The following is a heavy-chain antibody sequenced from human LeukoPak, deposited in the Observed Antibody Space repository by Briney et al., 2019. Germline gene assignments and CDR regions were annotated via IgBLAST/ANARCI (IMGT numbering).Heavy chain of an antibody. J-gene: IGHJ4*02. V-gene: IGHV3-74*01. Sequence: PGGSLRLSCAASGFTFSNYWMHWVRQAPGKGLVWVSRINSDGINTSYADSVKGRFTISRDNAKNTLNLQMNSLRAEDTAVYYCAKDDRWVWDITMVRGAASGYFDYWGQGTLVTVSS. CDR2: INSDGINT. D-gene: IGHD3-10*01. CDR3: AKDDRWVWDITMVRGAASGYFDY. CDR1: GFTFSNYW.